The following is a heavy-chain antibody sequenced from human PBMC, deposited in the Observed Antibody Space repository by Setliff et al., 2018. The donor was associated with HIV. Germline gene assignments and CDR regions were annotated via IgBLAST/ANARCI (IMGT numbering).Heavy chain of an antibody. J-gene: IGHJ4*02. Sequence: PGGSLRLSCAASGSTVSNSYISWVRQASGKGLEWVGRIRSKANSYATEYAASVKGRFTISRDDSKNTAYLQMNSLKTDDTAMYYCSGWKGDYYDSSGINGYWGQGTLVTVSS. D-gene: IGHD3-22*01. CDR2: IRSKANSYAT. V-gene: IGHV3-73*01. CDR3: SGWKGDYYDSSGINGY. CDR1: GSTVSNSY.